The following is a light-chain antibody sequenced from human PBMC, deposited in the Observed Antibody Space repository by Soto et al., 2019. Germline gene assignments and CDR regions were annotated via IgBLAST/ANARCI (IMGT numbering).Light chain of an antibody. CDR1: SSDVGGSDY. CDR2: DVS. V-gene: IGLV2-8*01. Sequence: QSALTQPPCASGSPGQSGTISYTGTSSDVGGSDYVSWYQHHPGKAPKLMIYDVSKRPSGVPDRFSGSKSGNMASLTVSGLQADDEADYYCISHVGHSNVFGTGTQLTVL. J-gene: IGLJ1*01. CDR3: ISHVGHSNV.